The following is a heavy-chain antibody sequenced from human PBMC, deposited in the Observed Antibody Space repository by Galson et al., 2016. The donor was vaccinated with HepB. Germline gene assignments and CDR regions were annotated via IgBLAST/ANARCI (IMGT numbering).Heavy chain of an antibody. Sequence: TLSLTCTVSGGSISSGGYYWSWIRQHPGKGLEWIGYIYYSGSTYYNPSVKRRVTISVDTSNNQLSLKLSSVTAADTAGYYCARVGGYYYNMDVWGKGTTVTVSS. CDR3: ARVGGYYYNMDV. V-gene: IGHV4-31*03. CDR1: GGSISSGGYY. CDR2: IYYSGST. D-gene: IGHD3-16*01. J-gene: IGHJ6*03.